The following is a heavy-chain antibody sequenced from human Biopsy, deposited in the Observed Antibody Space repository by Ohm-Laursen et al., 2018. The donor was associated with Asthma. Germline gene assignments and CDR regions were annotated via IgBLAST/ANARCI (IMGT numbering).Heavy chain of an antibody. CDR2: ISYDGNHK. D-gene: IGHD5-12*01. Sequence: SLRLSCSASGFMFRSFGMHWVRQAPGKGLEWVAVISYDGNHKFYEDSVKGRFTISRDNSKNTLYQQMNSLRTEDTAVYYCAKRRGYSGHDNDYWGQGTLVIVSS. CDR1: GFMFRSFG. CDR3: AKRRGYSGHDNDY. J-gene: IGHJ4*02. V-gene: IGHV3-30*18.